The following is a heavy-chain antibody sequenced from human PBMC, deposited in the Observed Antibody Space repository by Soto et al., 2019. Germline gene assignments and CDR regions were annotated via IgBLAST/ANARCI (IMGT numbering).Heavy chain of an antibody. J-gene: IGHJ4*02. CDR3: ARGESGYTYGYTGDH. CDR2: ISYDGNNK. V-gene: IGHV3-30-3*01. D-gene: IGHD5-18*01. Sequence: SLRLSCAASGFTCSAYAIHWVRQAPGKGLEWVAVISYDGNNKLFADSVKGRFTVSRDNSKNTVDLQMNSLRPEDTAVYYCARGESGYTYGYTGDHWGQGTLVTVSS. CDR1: GFTCSAYA.